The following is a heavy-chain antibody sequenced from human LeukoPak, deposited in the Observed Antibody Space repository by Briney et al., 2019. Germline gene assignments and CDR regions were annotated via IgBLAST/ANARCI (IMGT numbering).Heavy chain of an antibody. V-gene: IGHV4-38-2*01. J-gene: IGHJ4*02. CDR1: GYSISSGYY. CDR3: AASERWELLYFDY. D-gene: IGHD1-26*01. Sequence: SETLSLTCAVSGYSISSGYYWGWIRQPPGKGLEWIGSIYHSGSTYYNPSLKSRVTISVDASKNQFSLKLSSVTAADTAVYYCAASERWELLYFDYWGQGTLVTVSS. CDR2: IYHSGST.